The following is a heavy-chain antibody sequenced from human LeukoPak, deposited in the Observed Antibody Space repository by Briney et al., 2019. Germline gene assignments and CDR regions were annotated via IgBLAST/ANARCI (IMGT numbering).Heavy chain of an antibody. CDR3: ARIRGWEGSRYYYYYYMDV. Sequence: PSETLSLTCTVSGASMSRYYWSWIRQPRGRGLEWIGYIYYSGSTSYNPSLKGRVTMSLDTSKTQFSLKLTSVTAADTAVYYCARIRGWEGSRYYYYYYMDVWGKGTTVTVSS. D-gene: IGHD1-26*01. J-gene: IGHJ6*03. CDR2: IYYSGST. CDR1: GASMSRYY. V-gene: IGHV4-59*01.